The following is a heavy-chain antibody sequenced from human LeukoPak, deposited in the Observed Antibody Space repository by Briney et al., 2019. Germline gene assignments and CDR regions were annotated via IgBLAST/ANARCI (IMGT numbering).Heavy chain of an antibody. Sequence: GGSLRLSCAASGFTVSSNYMSWVGQAPGKGLEWVSVIYGGVNTVYADSVQGRFTISRDNSKNTLYLQMNSLRAEGTAVYYCAREDWYAFHTWGQGTMVTVSS. CDR1: GFTVSSNY. CDR3: AREDWYAFHT. J-gene: IGHJ3*02. V-gene: IGHV3-66*01. CDR2: IYGGVNT. D-gene: IGHD6-13*01.